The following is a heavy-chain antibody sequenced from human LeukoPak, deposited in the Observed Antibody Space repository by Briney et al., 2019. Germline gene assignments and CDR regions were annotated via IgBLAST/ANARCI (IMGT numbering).Heavy chain of an antibody. J-gene: IGHJ6*03. Sequence: SETLSLTCAVSGYSISSGYYGGWIRQPPGKGLEWIGSISYSGSTYYNPSLKSRVTISVDTSKNQFSLKLTSVTAADTAVYHCAIQYCARCYHYYHYYMDVWGKGTTVTVSS. D-gene: IGHD2-21*01. CDR1: GYSISSGYY. CDR2: ISYSGST. V-gene: IGHV4-38-2*01. CDR3: AIQYCARCYHYYHYYMDV.